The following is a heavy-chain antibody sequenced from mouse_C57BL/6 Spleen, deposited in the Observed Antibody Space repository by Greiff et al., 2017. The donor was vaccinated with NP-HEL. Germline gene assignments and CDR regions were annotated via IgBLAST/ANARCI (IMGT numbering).Heavy chain of an antibody. V-gene: IGHV1-85*01. Sequence: QVQLQQSGPELVKPGASVKLSCKASGYTFTSYDINWVKQRPGQGLEWIGWIYPRDGSTKYNEKFKGKATLTVDTSSSTAYMELHSLTSEDSAVYFCARWGYTTVVATDWYFDVWGTGTTVTVSS. J-gene: IGHJ1*03. CDR3: ARWGYTTVVATDWYFDV. CDR1: GYTFTSYD. D-gene: IGHD1-1*01. CDR2: IYPRDGST.